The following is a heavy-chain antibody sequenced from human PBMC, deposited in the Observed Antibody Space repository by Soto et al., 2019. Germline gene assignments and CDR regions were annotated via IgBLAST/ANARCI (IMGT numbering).Heavy chain of an antibody. CDR2: INPTSGYV. CDR1: GFTFSSYS. V-gene: IGHV3-21*01. CDR3: ARHEPWLTGDGLDF. J-gene: IGHJ3*01. Sequence: EVQLLESGGGLVNPAGSLRLSCTTSGFTFSSYSMDWVRQAPGKGLEWAASINPTSGYVFYADPVRRRFTISRDYAENSLHLQMNGLRGEDRAVYYCARHEPWLTGDGLDFWGRGNFVTVPS. D-gene: IGHD3-9*01.